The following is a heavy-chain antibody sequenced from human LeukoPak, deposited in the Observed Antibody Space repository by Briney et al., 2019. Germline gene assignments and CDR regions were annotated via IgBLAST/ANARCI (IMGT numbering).Heavy chain of an antibody. CDR1: GGSFSGYY. D-gene: IGHD6-19*01. V-gene: IGHV4-34*01. CDR2: INHSGST. J-gene: IGHJ4*02. CDR3: ARGRRGWYHFDY. Sequence: SETLSLTCAVYGGSFSGYYWSWIRQPPGKGLEWIGEINHSGSTNYNPSLKSRVTISVDTSKNQFSLKLSSVTAAYTAVYYCARGRRGWYHFDYWGQGTLVTVSS.